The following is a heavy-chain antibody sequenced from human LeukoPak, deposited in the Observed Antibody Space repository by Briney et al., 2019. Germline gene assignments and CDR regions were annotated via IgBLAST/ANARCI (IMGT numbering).Heavy chain of an antibody. CDR1: GDSFTSYW. D-gene: IGHD3-10*01. J-gene: IGHJ4*02. Sequence: GESVKIACKGSGDSFTSYWISWVRQMPGKGLEWMGRIDPSDSYTNYSPSFQGHVTISADKSISTAYLQWSSLKASDTAMYYCGYYGSGEGYWGQGTLVTVSS. CDR3: GYYGSGEGY. CDR2: IDPSDSYT. V-gene: IGHV5-10-1*01.